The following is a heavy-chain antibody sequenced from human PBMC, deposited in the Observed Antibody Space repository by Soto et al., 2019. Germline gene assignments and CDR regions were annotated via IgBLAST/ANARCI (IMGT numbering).Heavy chain of an antibody. D-gene: IGHD3-10*01. CDR2: ISRDGSNK. Sequence: GGSLRLSCAASGFTFRSYAIHWVRQAPGKGLEWVAVISRDGSNKYYVDSVKGRLTISRDNSKDTVYLQMNSLRDEDSAMFYCARSRSGVVADSFDFWGQGTLVTVSS. J-gene: IGHJ4*02. V-gene: IGHV3-30*04. CDR3: ARSRSGVVADSFDF. CDR1: GFTFRSYA.